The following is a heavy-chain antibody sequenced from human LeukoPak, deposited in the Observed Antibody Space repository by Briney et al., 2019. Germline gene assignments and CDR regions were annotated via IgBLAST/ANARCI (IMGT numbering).Heavy chain of an antibody. CDR2: IYYSGST. CDR3: ARHSPGGARKAFDI. V-gene: IGHV4-59*08. CDR1: GGSISSYY. J-gene: IGHJ3*02. D-gene: IGHD3-16*01. Sequence: SETLSLTCNVSGGSISSYYWSWIRQPPGKGLEWMGYIYYSGSTNYNPSLKSRVTISVDTSENQVSQKLSSVTAADTAVYYCARHSPGGARKAFDIWGQGTMVTVSS.